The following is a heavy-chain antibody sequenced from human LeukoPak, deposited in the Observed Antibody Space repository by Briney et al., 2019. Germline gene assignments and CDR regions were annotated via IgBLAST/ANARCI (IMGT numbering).Heavy chain of an antibody. CDR1: GASVSSGSYY. Sequence: PSETLSLTCNVSGASVSSGSYYWSWIRQPPGKELEWIGYIYYSGSTSYNPSLKSRVTISVDTSKNQFSLKLSSVTAADTAVYYCARRIQLWFLAYYYGMDVWGQGTTVTVSS. V-gene: IGHV4-61*01. CDR2: IYYSGST. D-gene: IGHD5-18*01. CDR3: ARRIQLWFLAYYYGMDV. J-gene: IGHJ6*02.